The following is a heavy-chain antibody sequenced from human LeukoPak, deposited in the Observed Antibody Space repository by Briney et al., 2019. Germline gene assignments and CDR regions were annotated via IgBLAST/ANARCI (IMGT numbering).Heavy chain of an antibody. Sequence: GGSLRLSCAASGFTFSSYEMNWVRQAPGKGLEWVSYISSSGSTIYYADSVKGRFTISRDNAKNSLFLQMNSLRAEDTAFYYCAKLLCDATIYDFWGHGALVTVSS. CDR2: ISSSGSTI. V-gene: IGHV3-48*03. CDR1: GFTFSSYE. D-gene: IGHD5-24*01. CDR3: AKLLCDATIYDF. J-gene: IGHJ4*01.